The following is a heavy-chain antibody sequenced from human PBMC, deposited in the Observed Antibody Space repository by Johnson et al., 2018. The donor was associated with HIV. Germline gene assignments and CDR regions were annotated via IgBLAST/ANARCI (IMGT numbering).Heavy chain of an antibody. CDR2: ISYDGSNK. CDR3: TSSPHAFDI. J-gene: IGHJ3*02. CDR1: GFTFSSYW. V-gene: IGHV3-30*03. Sequence: QVQLVESGGGLVQPGGSLRLSCAASGFTFSSYWMSWVRQAPGKGLEWVAVISYDGSNKYDADSVKGRFTISRDNSKNTLYLQMNSLRAEDTAVYYCTSSPHAFDIWGQGTMVTVSS.